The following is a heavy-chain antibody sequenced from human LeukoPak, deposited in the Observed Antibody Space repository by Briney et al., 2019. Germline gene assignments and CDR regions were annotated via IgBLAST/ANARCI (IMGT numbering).Heavy chain of an antibody. CDR1: GFYFSGYS. CDR2: INSGSTYM. J-gene: IGHJ6*03. Sequence: PGGSLRLSCGASGFYFSGYSMIWVRQAPGKGLEWVSSINSGSTYMYYADSVKGRFTISRDNAKNSLHLQMYSLRAEDTAVYFCARVEATTGRNYHYYYMDVWGKGTTVTVSS. V-gene: IGHV3-21*01. D-gene: IGHD1-1*01. CDR3: ARVEATTGRNYHYYYMDV.